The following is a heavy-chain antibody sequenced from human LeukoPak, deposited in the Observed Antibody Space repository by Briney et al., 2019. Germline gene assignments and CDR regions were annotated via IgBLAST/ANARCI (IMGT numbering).Heavy chain of an antibody. CDR2: IYYSGST. CDR3: ARDRAYYDFWSGYGGYYYYMDV. V-gene: IGHV4-59*01. Sequence: PSETLSLTCTVSGGSISSYYWSWIRQPPGKGLEWIGYIYYSGSTNYNPSLKSRVTISVDTSKNQFSLKLSSVTAADTAVYYCARDRAYYDFWSGYGGYYYYMDVWGKGTTVTVSS. CDR1: GGSISSYY. J-gene: IGHJ6*03. D-gene: IGHD3-3*01.